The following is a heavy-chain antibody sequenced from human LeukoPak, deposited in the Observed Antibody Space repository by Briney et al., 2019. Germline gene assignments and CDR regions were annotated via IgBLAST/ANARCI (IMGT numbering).Heavy chain of an antibody. V-gene: IGHV3-21*01. D-gene: IGHD6-13*01. J-gene: IGHJ4*02. Sequence: GGSLRLSCAASGFTFSSYWMSWVRQAPGKGLEWVSSISSSSSYIYYADSVKGRFTISRDNAKNSPYLQMNSLRAEDTAVYYCARGDYSSIDYWGQGTLVTVSS. CDR2: ISSSSSYI. CDR3: ARGDYSSIDY. CDR1: GFTFSSYW.